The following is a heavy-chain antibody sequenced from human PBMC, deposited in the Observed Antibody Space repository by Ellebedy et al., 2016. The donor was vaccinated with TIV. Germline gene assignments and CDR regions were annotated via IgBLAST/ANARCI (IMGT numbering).Heavy chain of an antibody. J-gene: IGHJ4*02. CDR2: IYHTGST. CDR1: GGSISSSNW. V-gene: IGHV4-4*02. D-gene: IGHD3-10*01. Sequence: SETLSLXXPVSGGSISSSNWWSWVRQPPGKGLEWIGEIYHTGSTNYNPSLKSRVTISVDTSKDQFSLDLASLTAADTAIYYCAVATFDRGSGNYPAYWGQGTQVLVSS. CDR3: AVATFDRGSGNYPAY.